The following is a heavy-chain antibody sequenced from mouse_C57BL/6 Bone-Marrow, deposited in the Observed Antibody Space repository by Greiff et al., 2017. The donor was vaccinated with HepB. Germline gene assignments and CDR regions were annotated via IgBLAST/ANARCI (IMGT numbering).Heavy chain of an antibody. D-gene: IGHD1-1*01. CDR1: GYTFTSYW. J-gene: IGHJ3*01. CDR3: ARGPFTTVVDRFAY. V-gene: IGHV1-72*01. CDR2: IDPNSGGT. Sequence: QVQLKQPGAELVKPGASVKLSCKASGYTFTSYWMHWVKQRPGRGLEWIGRIDPNSGGTKYNEKFKSKATLTVDKPSSTAYMQLSSLTSEDSAVYYCARGPFTTVVDRFAYWGQGTLVTVSA.